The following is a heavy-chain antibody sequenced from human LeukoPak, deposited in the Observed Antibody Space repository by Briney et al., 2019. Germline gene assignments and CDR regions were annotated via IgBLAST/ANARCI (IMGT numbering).Heavy chain of an antibody. D-gene: IGHD3-22*01. J-gene: IGHJ4*02. Sequence: PSQTLSLTCTVSGGSISSGDYYWSWIRRPPGKGLEWIGYIYYSGSTYYNPSLKSRVTISVDTSKNQFSLKLSSVTAADTAVYYCARGGGSDSSGYYLWSSYFDYWGQGTLVTVS. CDR3: ARGGGSDSSGYYLWSSYFDY. CDR2: IYYSGST. CDR1: GGSISSGDYY. V-gene: IGHV4-30-4*01.